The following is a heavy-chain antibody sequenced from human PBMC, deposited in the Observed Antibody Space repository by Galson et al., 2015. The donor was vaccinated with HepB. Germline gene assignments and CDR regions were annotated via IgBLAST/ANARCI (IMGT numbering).Heavy chain of an antibody. CDR2: MNPNSGNT. J-gene: IGHJ5*02. CDR1: GYTFTSYD. D-gene: IGHD2-15*01. CDR3: ARYSGRYNWFDP. Sequence: SVKVSCKASGYTFTSYDINWVRQATGQGLEWMGWMNPNSGNTGYAQKFQGRVTMTRSTSISTAYMELSSLRSEDTAVYYCARYSGRYNWFDPWGQGTLVTVSS. V-gene: IGHV1-8*01.